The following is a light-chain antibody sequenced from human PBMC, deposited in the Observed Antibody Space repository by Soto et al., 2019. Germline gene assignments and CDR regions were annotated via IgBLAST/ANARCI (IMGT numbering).Light chain of an antibody. CDR3: QQDNSYPYS. CDR2: KAS. CDR1: QSISSW. J-gene: IGKJ2*01. Sequence: DIQMTQSPSTLSASVGDRVTITCRASQSISSWLAWYQQKPGKAPKLLIYKASSLESGVPSRFSVSGSGTEFTLTISSLQPDDFETYYCQQDNSYPYSFGQGTKLEIK. V-gene: IGKV1-5*03.